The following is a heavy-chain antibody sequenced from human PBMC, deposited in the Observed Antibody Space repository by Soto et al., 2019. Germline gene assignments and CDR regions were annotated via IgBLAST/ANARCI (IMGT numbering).Heavy chain of an antibody. CDR3: ARQASYWHGGGGWFDP. V-gene: IGHV3-13*01. D-gene: IGHD2-8*02. CDR1: GFTFSAYD. Sequence: EVQLAESGGGLVQPGGSLRLSCAASGFTFSAYDMHWVRQPTGKGLEWVSAIGTLHDTYYPDSVKGRFTISRENAKNSLDLQMNSLTTGDTAVYYCARQASYWHGGGGWFDPWGQGTLVTVSS. J-gene: IGHJ5*02. CDR2: IGTLHDT.